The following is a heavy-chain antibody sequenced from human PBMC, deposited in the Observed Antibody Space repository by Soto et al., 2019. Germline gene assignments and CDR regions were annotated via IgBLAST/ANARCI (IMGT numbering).Heavy chain of an antibody. D-gene: IGHD3-16*02. Sequence: ASVKVSCKASGYTFTSYAMHWVRQAPGQRLEWMGWINAGNGNTKYSQKFQGRVTITRDTSASTAYMGLSSLRSEDTAVYYCARDRYQFATWFDPWGQGTLVTVSS. J-gene: IGHJ5*02. CDR2: INAGNGNT. V-gene: IGHV1-3*01. CDR1: GYTFTSYA. CDR3: ARDRYQFATWFDP.